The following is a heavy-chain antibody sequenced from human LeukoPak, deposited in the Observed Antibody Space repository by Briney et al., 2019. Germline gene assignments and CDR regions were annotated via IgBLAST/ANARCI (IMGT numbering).Heavy chain of an antibody. CDR3: ARDMRGIVATPNWFDP. D-gene: IGHD5-12*01. Sequence: ASVKVSCKASGGTFSIYSTSWDRQAPEHGSEWMGRIIPIFGTANYTNKCQGRVTITTDESTSTAYMELSSLRSEYTAVYYCARDMRGIVATPNWFDPWGQGTLVTVSS. CDR2: IIPIFGTA. CDR1: GGTFSIYS. V-gene: IGHV1-69*05. J-gene: IGHJ5*02.